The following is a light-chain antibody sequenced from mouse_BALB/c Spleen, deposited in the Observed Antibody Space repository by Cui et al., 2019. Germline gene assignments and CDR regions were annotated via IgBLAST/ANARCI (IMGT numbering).Light chain of an antibody. CDR3: QQYNSYPFT. V-gene: IGKV6-15*01. CDR2: SAS. CDR1: QNVGTN. J-gene: IGKJ4*01. Sequence: DIVMTQSQKFMSTSVGDRVSVTCKAGQNVGTNVAWYQQKPGQSPKALIYSASYRYSGVPDRFTGSGSGTDFTLTISNVQSEDLAEYFCQQYNSYPFTFGSGTKLEIK.